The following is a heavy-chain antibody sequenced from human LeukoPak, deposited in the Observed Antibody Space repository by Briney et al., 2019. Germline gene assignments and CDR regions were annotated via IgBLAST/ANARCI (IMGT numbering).Heavy chain of an antibody. D-gene: IGHD3-16*01. J-gene: IGHJ4*02. Sequence: GGSLRLSCAASGFTVSSNYMSWVRQAPGKGLEWVGRIESKSDGGTTYYAAPVKGRFTISRDDLKNTLYLQMNSLKTGDTAVYFCTLDDVGLAPDYWGQGTLVTVSS. CDR2: IESKSDGGTT. V-gene: IGHV3-15*04. CDR3: TLDDVGLAPDY. CDR1: GFTVSSNY.